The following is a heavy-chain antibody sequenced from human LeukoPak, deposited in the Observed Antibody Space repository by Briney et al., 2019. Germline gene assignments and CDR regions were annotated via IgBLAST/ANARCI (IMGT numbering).Heavy chain of an antibody. CDR2: IRFDGGNE. D-gene: IGHD6-13*01. V-gene: IGHV3-30*02. J-gene: IGHJ4*02. CDR3: AEAGYSTSWYYLDF. Sequence: PGGSLRLSCAASGFTFSNFGMHWVRQAPGKGLEWVAFIRFDGGNEIYGDSVKGRFTISRDDSKDTLYLQMNSLSAEDTAVYFCAEAGYSTSWYYLDFWGQGTLVTVSS. CDR1: GFTFSNFG.